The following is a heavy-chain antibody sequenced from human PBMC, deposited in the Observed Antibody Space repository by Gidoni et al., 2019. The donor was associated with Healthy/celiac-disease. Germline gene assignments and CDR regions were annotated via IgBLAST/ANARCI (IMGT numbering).Heavy chain of an antibody. J-gene: IGHJ5*02. V-gene: IGHV4-59*01. D-gene: IGHD6-6*01. CDR2: IYYSGST. CDR3: AREVRDHRIAARRGWFDP. Sequence: QVQLQESGPGLVKPSETLSLTCTVSGGSISSYYWSWIRQPPGKGLEWIGYIYYSGSTNYNPSLKSRVTISVDTSKNQFSLKLSSVTAADTAVYYCAREVRDHRIAARRGWFDPWGQGTLVTVSS. CDR1: GGSISSYY.